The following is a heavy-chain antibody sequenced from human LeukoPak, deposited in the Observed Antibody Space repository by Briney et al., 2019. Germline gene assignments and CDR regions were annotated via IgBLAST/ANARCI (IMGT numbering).Heavy chain of an antibody. V-gene: IGHV4-38-2*01. CDR1: GYSISSGYY. J-gene: IGHJ4*02. Sequence: PSETLSLTCAVSGYSISSGYYWGWIRQPPGKGLEWIGSIYHSGSTYYNPPLKSRVTISVDTSKNQFSLKLSSVTAADTAVYYCARVPYYDFWSGSEARFDYWGQGTLVTVSS. D-gene: IGHD3-3*01. CDR3: ARVPYYDFWSGSEARFDY. CDR2: IYHSGST.